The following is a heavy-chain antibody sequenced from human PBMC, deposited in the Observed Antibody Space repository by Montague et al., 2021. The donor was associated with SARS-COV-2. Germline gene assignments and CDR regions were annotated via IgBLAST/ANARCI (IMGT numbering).Heavy chain of an antibody. J-gene: IGHJ4*02. CDR1: GFSLSATGMC. CDR2: XXWDDEK. D-gene: IGHD4-23*01. Sequence: PALVKPTQSLTPTCTFSGFSLSATGMCVNWIRQPPGKALEWLARXXWDDEKDYSTSLRTRLNISKDTSKNQVVLTLTNMDPVGTATYYCARTYGGNSFFDSWGQGALVTVSS. V-gene: IGHV2-70*11. CDR3: ARTYGGNSFFDS.